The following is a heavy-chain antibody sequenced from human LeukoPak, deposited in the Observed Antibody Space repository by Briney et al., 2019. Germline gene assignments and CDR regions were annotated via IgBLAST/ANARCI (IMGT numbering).Heavy chain of an antibody. D-gene: IGHD6-19*01. Sequence: EASVKVSCKASGYTFTSYDINWVRQAPGQGLEWMGRIIPILGIANYAQKFQGRVTITADKSTSTAYMELSSLRSEDTAVYYCARAGSSSGWCDYWGQGTLVTVSS. CDR3: ARAGSSSGWCDY. CDR2: IIPILGIA. V-gene: IGHV1-69*04. J-gene: IGHJ4*02. CDR1: GYTFTSYD.